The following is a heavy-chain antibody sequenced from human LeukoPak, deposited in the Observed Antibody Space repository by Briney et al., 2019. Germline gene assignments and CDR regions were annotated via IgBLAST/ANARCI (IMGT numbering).Heavy chain of an antibody. CDR3: ARSTYCSTTTCRYALDY. V-gene: IGHV3-21*01. Sequence: GGSLRLSCAASGFTFSSYSMNWVRQAPGKGLEWVSSISSSSSYIYYADSVKGRFTISRDNAKNSLFLQMDSLRAEDTALYYCARSTYCSTTTCRYALDYWGQGTLVSVSS. D-gene: IGHD2-2*01. J-gene: IGHJ4*02. CDR1: GFTFSSYS. CDR2: ISSSSSYI.